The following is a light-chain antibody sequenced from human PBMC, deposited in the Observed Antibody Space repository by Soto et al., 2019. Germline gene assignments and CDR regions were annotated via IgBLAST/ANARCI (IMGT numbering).Light chain of an antibody. CDR3: SSYTSSSTRV. CDR1: SSDVGAYDY. Sequence: QSVLTQPASVSGSPGQSITISCTGTSSDVGAYDYVSWYQQHPDKAPQPMMYEVSNRPSGVSNRFSGSKSVNTATLTISGLQADDEADYYCSSYTSSSTRVFGTGTKVTVL. CDR2: EVS. J-gene: IGLJ1*01. V-gene: IGLV2-14*03.